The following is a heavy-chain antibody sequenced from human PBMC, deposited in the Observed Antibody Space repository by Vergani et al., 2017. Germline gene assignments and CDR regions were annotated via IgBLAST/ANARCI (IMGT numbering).Heavy chain of an antibody. Sequence: QVQLVESGGGVVQPGRSLRLSCAASGFTFSSYGMHWVRQAPGKGLEWVAVISYDGSNKYYADSVKGRFTISRDNSKNTLYLQMNSLRAEDTAVYYCAKVATLWFGEIKDGDPFYFDYWGQGTLVTVSS. CDR2: ISYDGSNK. J-gene: IGHJ4*02. V-gene: IGHV3-30*18. CDR1: GFTFSSYG. D-gene: IGHD3-10*01. CDR3: AKVATLWFGEIKDGDPFYFDY.